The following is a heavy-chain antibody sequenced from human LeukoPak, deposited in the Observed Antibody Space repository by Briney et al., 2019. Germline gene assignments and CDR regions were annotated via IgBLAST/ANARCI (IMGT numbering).Heavy chain of an antibody. Sequence: GGSLRLSCAASGFTFSSYGMHWVRQAPGKGLEWVAVIWYGGSNKYYADSVKGRFTISRDNSKNTLYLQMNSLRAEDTAVYYCAKGFLPVYTGIVGADAFDIWGQGTMVTVSS. J-gene: IGHJ3*02. CDR3: AKGFLPVYTGIVGADAFDI. D-gene: IGHD1-26*01. CDR1: GFTFSSYG. CDR2: IWYGGSNK. V-gene: IGHV3-30*02.